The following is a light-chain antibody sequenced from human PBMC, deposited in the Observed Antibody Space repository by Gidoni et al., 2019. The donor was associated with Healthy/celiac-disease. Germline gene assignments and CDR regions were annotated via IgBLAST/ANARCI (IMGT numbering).Light chain of an antibody. J-gene: IGKJ2*01. Sequence: EIVLTQSPGPLSLSPGERATLSCRASQSVSSSYLAWYQQKPGQAPRLLIYGASSRATGIPDRFSGSGSGTDFTLTISRLEPEDFAVYYCQQYGSSPYTFGQXTKLEIK. V-gene: IGKV3-20*01. CDR3: QQYGSSPYT. CDR1: QSVSSSY. CDR2: GAS.